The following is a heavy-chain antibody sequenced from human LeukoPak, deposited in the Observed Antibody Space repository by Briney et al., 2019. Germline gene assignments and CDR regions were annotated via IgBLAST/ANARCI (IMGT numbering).Heavy chain of an antibody. CDR2: ISSGGDTT. Sequence: GGSLRLSCAASGFAFSSYVMNWVRQAPGKGLDWVSYISSGGDTTYYADSVKGRFTISRDNAKNSLYLQMNSLRAEDTAVYYCARDNYDTGGYYFDWGQGTLVTVSS. CDR3: ARDNYDTGGYYFD. CDR1: GFAFSSYV. V-gene: IGHV3-48*03. D-gene: IGHD3-22*01. J-gene: IGHJ4*02.